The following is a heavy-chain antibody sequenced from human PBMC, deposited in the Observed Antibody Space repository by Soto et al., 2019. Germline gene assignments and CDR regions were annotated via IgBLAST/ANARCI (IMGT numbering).Heavy chain of an antibody. Sequence: SETLSLTCTVSGASISYGGFSWSWIRQPAGKGLEWIGRFYTTGRASYNPSLKGRLTLSGDTSKNQFSLRLGSVTAADTAVYYCAREPIVEGPPGYNWFDPWGQGILVTVSS. CDR3: AREPIVEGPPGYNWFDP. D-gene: IGHD3-22*01. CDR1: GASISYGGFS. CDR2: FYTTGRA. V-gene: IGHV4-61*02. J-gene: IGHJ5*02.